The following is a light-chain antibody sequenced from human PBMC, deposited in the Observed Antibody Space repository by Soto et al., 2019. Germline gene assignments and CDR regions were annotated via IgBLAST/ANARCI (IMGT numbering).Light chain of an antibody. CDR2: DAS. CDR1: QSVRTY. Sequence: EIVLTQSPATLSLSAVERATLSCMASQSVRTYLAWYQQKPGQAPRLLIYDASDRATGIPARFSGSGSGTDSTLTISRLEPEDFAVYYCQQRSTWPLTFGGGTKVDI. J-gene: IGKJ4*01. V-gene: IGKV3-11*01. CDR3: QQRSTWPLT.